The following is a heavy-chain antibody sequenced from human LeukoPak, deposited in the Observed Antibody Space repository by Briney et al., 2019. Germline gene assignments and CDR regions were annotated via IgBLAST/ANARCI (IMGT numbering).Heavy chain of an antibody. V-gene: IGHV4-4*07. CDR2: IYTSGST. Sequence: SETLSLTCTVSGGSINNYYWSWIRQPAGKGLEWIGRIYTSGSTNYNPSLKSRVTMSVDTSKNQFSLKLSSVTAADTAVYYCARVDLYGAVDAFDIWGQGTMVTVSS. J-gene: IGHJ3*02. CDR3: ARVDLYGAVDAFDI. D-gene: IGHD4-17*01. CDR1: GGSINNYY.